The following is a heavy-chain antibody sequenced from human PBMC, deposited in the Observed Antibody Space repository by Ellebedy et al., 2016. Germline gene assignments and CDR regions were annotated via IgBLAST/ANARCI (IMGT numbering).Heavy chain of an antibody. CDR1: GGSISSSNYY. CDR2: IYYSGRT. V-gene: IGHV4-39*07. CDR3: ATYKSYYDSSGA. D-gene: IGHD3-22*01. J-gene: IGHJ5*02. Sequence: GSLRLSCTVSGGSISSSNYYWGWIRQPPGKGLEWIGSIYYSGRTRYSPSFRSRVTISVDTSKNQLSLKLSSVTAADTAVYYCATYKSYYDSSGAWGQGTLVTVSS.